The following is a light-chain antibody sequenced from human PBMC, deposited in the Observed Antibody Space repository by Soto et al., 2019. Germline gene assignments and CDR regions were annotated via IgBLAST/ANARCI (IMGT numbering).Light chain of an antibody. CDR1: TGAVTSGHY. J-gene: IGLJ1*01. V-gene: IGLV7-46*01. CDR2: DTS. Sequence: QAVVTQEPSLTVSPGGTVTLTCGSSTGAVTSGHYPYWFQQKPGQAPRTLIYDTSNKHSWTPARFSGSLLGGKAALTLSSAQPEDEAEYYCLLSYSGALYVFGTGTKLTVL. CDR3: LLSYSGALYV.